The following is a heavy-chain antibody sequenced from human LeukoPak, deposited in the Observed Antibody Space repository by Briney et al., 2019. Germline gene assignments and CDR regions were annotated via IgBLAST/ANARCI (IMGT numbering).Heavy chain of an antibody. J-gene: IGHJ4*02. V-gene: IGHV3-30*02. CDR1: EFTFSRYG. Sequence: TGGSLRLSCAASEFTFSRYGMHWDRQAPGKGLEWVAFIRYDGSNKYYADSAKGRFTISRDNSKNTLYLQMNSLRAEDTAVYYCARRIQGMAPYYFDYWGQGTLVTVSS. CDR3: ARRIQGMAPYYFDY. D-gene: IGHD5-24*01. CDR2: IRYDGSNK.